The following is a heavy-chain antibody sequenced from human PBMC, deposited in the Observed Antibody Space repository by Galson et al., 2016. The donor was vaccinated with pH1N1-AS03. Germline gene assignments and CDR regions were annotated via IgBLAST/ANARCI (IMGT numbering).Heavy chain of an antibody. CDR1: KFTFSRFS. CDR2: ISFDGSNK. Sequence: SLRLSCAATKFTFSRFSMHWVRQAPGKGLEWVAAISFDGSNKHYADSVKGRFTISRDDAKNTLYQQMNSLRSEDTAVYFRTRDLGRFLEWVLDYWGQGSLVTVSS. V-gene: IGHV3-30*04. CDR3: TRDLGRFLEWVLDY. D-gene: IGHD3-3*01. J-gene: IGHJ4*02.